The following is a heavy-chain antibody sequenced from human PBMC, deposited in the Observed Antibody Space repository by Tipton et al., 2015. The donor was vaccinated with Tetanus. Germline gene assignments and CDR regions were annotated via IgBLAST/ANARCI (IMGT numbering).Heavy chain of an antibody. CDR3: ARGNRGSSWYL. V-gene: IGHV1-8*01. J-gene: IGHJ4*02. CDR1: GYAFASYD. D-gene: IGHD6-13*01. CDR2: MNPTTGPA. Sequence: QSGPEVKKPGASVTVSCKAFGYAFASYDLNWVRQASGQGLEWLGYMNPTTGPAGYAQKFQGRVTMTSDISSSTAYMELRNLRSDDTAVYYCARGNRGSSWYLWGQGTLVTVSS.